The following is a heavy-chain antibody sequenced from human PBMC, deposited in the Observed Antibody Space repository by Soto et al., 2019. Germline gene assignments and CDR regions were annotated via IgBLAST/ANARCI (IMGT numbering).Heavy chain of an antibody. J-gene: IGHJ6*02. CDR2: ISGSGGST. CDR3: ANPPPTMESTIYYYYGMDV. CDR1: GFTFSNYA. Sequence: EVQLLESGGGLVQPGGSLRLSCAASGFTFSNYAMTWVRQAPGKGLEWVSAISGSGGSTYYADSVKGRFTISRDNSKNTLSIQMDSLKAEDTAVYYCANPPPTMESTIYYYYGMDVWGQGTTVTVSS. D-gene: IGHD1-26*01. V-gene: IGHV3-23*01.